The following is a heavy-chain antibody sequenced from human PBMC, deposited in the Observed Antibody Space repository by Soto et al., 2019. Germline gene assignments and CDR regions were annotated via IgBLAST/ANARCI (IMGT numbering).Heavy chain of an antibody. CDR1: GYTFTSYG. CDR3: ARVEFYDSSGYYYSLSPVDY. D-gene: IGHD3-22*01. V-gene: IGHV1-18*01. CDR2: ISAYNGNT. J-gene: IGHJ4*02. Sequence: ASVKVSCKASGYTFTSYGISWVRQAPGQVLEWMGLISAYNGNTNYAQKLQGRVTMTTDTSTSTAYMELRSLRSDDTAVYYCARVEFYDSSGYYYSLSPVDYWGQGTLVPVSS.